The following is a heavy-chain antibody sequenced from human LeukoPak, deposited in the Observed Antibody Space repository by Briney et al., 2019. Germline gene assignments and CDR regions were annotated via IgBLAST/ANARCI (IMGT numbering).Heavy chain of an antibody. CDR1: GSTFSKYA. Sequence: GGSLRLSCAASGSTFSKYAMSWVRQAPGKGLEWVSGISGSGGGPYYADSVKGLFTISRDNSKNTLYLQMNSLRADDTAVYYCARDRDGTGNYPLDYWGQGTLVIVSS. J-gene: IGHJ4*02. D-gene: IGHD3-10*01. CDR3: ARDRDGTGNYPLDY. CDR2: ISGSGGGP. V-gene: IGHV3-23*01.